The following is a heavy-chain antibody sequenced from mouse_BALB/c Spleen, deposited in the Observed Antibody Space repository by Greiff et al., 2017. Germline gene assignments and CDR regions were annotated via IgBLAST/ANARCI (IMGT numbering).Heavy chain of an antibody. CDR1: GFTFSSYT. CDR3: ARGGYGYGFAY. J-gene: IGHJ3*01. D-gene: IGHD1-2*01. CDR2: ISNGGGST. V-gene: IGHV5-12-2*01. Sequence: DVMLVESGGGLVQPGGSLKLSCAASGFTFSSYTMSWVRQTPEKRLEWVAYISNGGGSTYYPDTVKGRFTISRDNAKNTLYLQMSSLKSEDTAMYYCARGGYGYGFAYWGQGTLVTVSA.